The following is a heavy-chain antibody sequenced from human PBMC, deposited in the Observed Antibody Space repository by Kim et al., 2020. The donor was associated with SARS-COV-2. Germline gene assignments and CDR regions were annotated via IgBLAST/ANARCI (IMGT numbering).Heavy chain of an antibody. J-gene: IGHJ6*03. Sequence: GGSLRLSCAASGFTFSSYSMNWVRQAPGKGLEWVSSISSSSSYIYYADSVKGRFTISRDNAKNSLYLQMNSLRAEDTAVYYCARDSSGWYDYYYYMDVWGKGTTVTVSS. CDR2: ISSSSSYI. V-gene: IGHV3-21*01. CDR1: GFTFSSYS. CDR3: ARDSSGWYDYYYYMDV. D-gene: IGHD6-19*01.